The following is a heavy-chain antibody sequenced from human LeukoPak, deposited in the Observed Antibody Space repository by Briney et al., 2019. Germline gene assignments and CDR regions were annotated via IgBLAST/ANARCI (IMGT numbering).Heavy chain of an antibody. CDR1: GDSLSSYY. Sequence: PSETLSLTCTVSGDSLSSYYWTWIRQPAGKGLEWIGRIYTLGGTNYNPSLESRATISVDKAKNQLSLRLTSVTAADTAVYYCARAMVLWTDDAYDMWGHGSLVTVSS. CDR3: ARAMVLWTDDAYDM. CDR2: IYTLGGT. J-gene: IGHJ3*02. V-gene: IGHV4-4*07. D-gene: IGHD3-10*01.